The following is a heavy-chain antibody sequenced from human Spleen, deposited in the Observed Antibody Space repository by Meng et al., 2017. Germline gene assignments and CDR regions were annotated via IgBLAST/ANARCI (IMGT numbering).Heavy chain of an antibody. V-gene: IGHV4-30-4*08. D-gene: IGHD2-2*01. CDR1: GGCTSTSGYY. Sequence: QPQLQESGPGLGKHSEALSLTCSCSGGCTSTSGYYWGWIRQPPGKGLEWIGYIYYSGGTNYNPSLKSRVTISLDTSKNQFSLKLTSMTAADTAVYYCARGTRVCSSASCYHRDFDYWGQGTLVTVSS. J-gene: IGHJ4*02. CDR2: IYYSGGT. CDR3: ARGTRVCSSASCYHRDFDY.